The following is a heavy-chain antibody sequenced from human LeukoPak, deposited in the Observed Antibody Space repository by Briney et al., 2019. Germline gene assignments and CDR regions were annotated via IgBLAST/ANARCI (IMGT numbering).Heavy chain of an antibody. CDR2: VSGSGGST. V-gene: IGHV3-23*01. Sequence: GGSLRLSCAASGFTFSSYGMSWVRQAPGKGLEWVSAVSGSGGSTYYADSVKGRFTISRDNSKNTLYLQMNSLRAEDTAVYYCAKDIYGSGYYYFDYWGQGTLVTVSS. J-gene: IGHJ4*02. CDR1: GFTFSSYG. CDR3: AKDIYGSGYYYFDY. D-gene: IGHD3-10*01.